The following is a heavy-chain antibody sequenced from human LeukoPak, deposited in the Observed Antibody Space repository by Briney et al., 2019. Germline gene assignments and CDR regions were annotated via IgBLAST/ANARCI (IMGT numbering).Heavy chain of an antibody. J-gene: IGHJ4*02. Sequence: SETLSLTCAVYGGSFSGYYWSWIRQPPGKGLEWIGEINHSGGTNYNPSLKSRVTISVDTSKNQFSLKLSSVTAADTAVYYCASMIYGGNSFYVYWGQGTLVTVSS. V-gene: IGHV4-34*01. D-gene: IGHD4-23*01. CDR1: GGSFSGYY. CDR2: INHSGGT. CDR3: ASMIYGGNSFYVY.